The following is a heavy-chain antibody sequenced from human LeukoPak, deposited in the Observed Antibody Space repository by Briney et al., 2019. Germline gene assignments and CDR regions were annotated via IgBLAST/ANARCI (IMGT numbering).Heavy chain of an antibody. CDR1: GFIFSGSA. CDR2: IRIKTDNYAT. J-gene: IGHJ4*02. Sequence: PGGSLRLSCAASGFIFSGSAMHWVRQASGKGLEWVCRIRIKTDNYATAYSASVKGRFTISRDDSKNTASLQMNSLKTDDTAVYYCARLVQGSGTSFDYWGRGILVTVSS. V-gene: IGHV3-73*01. CDR3: ARLVQGSGTSFDY. D-gene: IGHD3-10*01.